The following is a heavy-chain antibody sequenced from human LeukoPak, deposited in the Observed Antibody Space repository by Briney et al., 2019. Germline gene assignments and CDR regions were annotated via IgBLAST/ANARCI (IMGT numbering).Heavy chain of an antibody. CDR3: ASLLRYYYYMDV. D-gene: IGHD3-16*01. J-gene: IGHJ6*03. CDR2: INHSGST. Sequence: PSETLSLTCAAYGGSFSGYYWSWIRQPPGKGLEWIGEINHSGSTNYNPSLKSRVTISVDTSKNQFSLKLGSVTAADTAVYYCASLLRYYYYMDVWGKGTTVTVSS. CDR1: GGSFSGYY. V-gene: IGHV4-34*01.